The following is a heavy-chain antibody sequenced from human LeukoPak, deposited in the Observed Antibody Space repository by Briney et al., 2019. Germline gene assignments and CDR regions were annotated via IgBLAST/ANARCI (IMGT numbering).Heavy chain of an antibody. J-gene: IGHJ4*02. D-gene: IGHD3-22*01. CDR2: INHSGST. CDR3: ARSQRYYYDSSGYPFDY. Sequence: SETLSLTCAVYGGSFRGYYWSWIRQPPGKGLEWIGEINHSGSTNYNPSLKSQVTISVDTSKNQFSLKLSSVTAADTAVYYCARSQRYYYDSSGYPFDYWGQGNLVTVSS. V-gene: IGHV4-34*01. CDR1: GGSFRGYY.